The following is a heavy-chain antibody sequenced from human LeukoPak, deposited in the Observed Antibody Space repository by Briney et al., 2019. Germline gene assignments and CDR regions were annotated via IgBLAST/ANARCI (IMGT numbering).Heavy chain of an antibody. Sequence: SETLSLTCTVSGGSISSYYWSWIRQPPGKGLEWIGYIYTSGSTNYNPSLKSRVTISVDTSKNQFSLRLSSVTAADTAVYYCARRQIYFDSWGQGTLVTVSS. CDR2: IYTSGST. CDR3: ARRQIYFDS. CDR1: GGSISSYY. J-gene: IGHJ4*02. V-gene: IGHV4-4*09.